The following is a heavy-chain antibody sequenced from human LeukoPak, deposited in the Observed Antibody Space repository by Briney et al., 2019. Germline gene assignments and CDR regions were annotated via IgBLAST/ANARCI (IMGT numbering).Heavy chain of an antibody. CDR1: GFAFSDYW. Sequence: GESLKLSCAASGFAFSDYWMVWVRQAPGKGLEWVSIIHRSGNTYYADYVEGRFTISKDTSKNTLYLQMSGLRVEDTAVYYCARDFESGASVFDNWGQGTLVTVSS. CDR3: ARDFESGASVFDN. CDR2: IHRSGNT. J-gene: IGHJ4*02. V-gene: IGHV3-66*01. D-gene: IGHD1-26*01.